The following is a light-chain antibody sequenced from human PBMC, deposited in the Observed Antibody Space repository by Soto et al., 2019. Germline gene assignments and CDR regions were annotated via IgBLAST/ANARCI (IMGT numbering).Light chain of an antibody. V-gene: IGKV3-20*01. CDR3: QQYGDYNSPRYS. Sequence: EIVLTQSPGTLSLSPGDRVTLSCRASKSVSTNYFSWYQQKPGQAPRLLIYATSSRAVGIPDRFSGSGSGTDFTLTISRLEPEDFAMYYCQQYGDYNSPRYSFGQGTRLEI. CDR2: ATS. J-gene: IGKJ2*03. CDR1: KSVSTNY.